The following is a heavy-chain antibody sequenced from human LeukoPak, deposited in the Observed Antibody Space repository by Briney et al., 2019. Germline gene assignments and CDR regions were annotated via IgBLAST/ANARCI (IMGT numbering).Heavy chain of an antibody. CDR1: GNTFTSYG. CDR2: ISAYNGNT. Sequence: ASVKVSCKASGNTFTSYGISWVRQAPGQGLEWMGWISAYNGNTNYAQKLQGRVTMTTDTSTSTAYMELRSLRSDDTAVYYCARGEKKDYYGSGSLGAFDIWGQGTMVTVSS. J-gene: IGHJ3*02. D-gene: IGHD3-10*01. V-gene: IGHV1-18*01. CDR3: ARGEKKDYYGSGSLGAFDI.